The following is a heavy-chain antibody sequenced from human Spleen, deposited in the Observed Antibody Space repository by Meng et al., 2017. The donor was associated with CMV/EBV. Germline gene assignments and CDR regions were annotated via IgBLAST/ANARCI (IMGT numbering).Heavy chain of an antibody. V-gene: IGHV3-48*03. CDR3: AKGSDFRSHYYYGMDV. D-gene: IGHD2/OR15-2a*01. J-gene: IGHJ6*02. CDR2: ISSSGSSI. CDR1: AFTFSSYD. Sequence: GGSLRLSCAASAFTFSSYDMNWVRQAPGKGLDWVSYISSSGSSISYADPVKGRFTISRDNAKNSLYLQMNSLRAEDTALYYCAKGSDFRSHYYYGMDVWGQGTTVTVSS.